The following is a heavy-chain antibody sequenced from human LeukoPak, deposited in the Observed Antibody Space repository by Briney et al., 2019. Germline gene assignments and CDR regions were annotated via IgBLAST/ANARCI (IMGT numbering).Heavy chain of an antibody. V-gene: IGHV3-23*01. D-gene: IGHD6-19*01. CDR1: GLTFSRYA. Sequence: PAGSLRLSCAPPGLTFSRYAMSWVRQAPGKGPDWVTGISSGNEYKYYGDSVKGRFTITRDNSKNTLYLQMNSLRLEDTAVYYCARGHCGNSGWYGLDYWGQGTQVTVSS. CDR2: ISSGNEYK. CDR3: ARGHCGNSGWYGLDY. J-gene: IGHJ4*02.